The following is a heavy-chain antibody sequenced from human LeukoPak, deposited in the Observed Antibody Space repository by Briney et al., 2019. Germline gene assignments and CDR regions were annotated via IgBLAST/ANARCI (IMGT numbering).Heavy chain of an antibody. CDR1: GDSISSGAYY. J-gene: IGHJ5*02. V-gene: IGHV4-31*03. CDR2: FYYSGPT. Sequence: PSQTLSPTSTVSGDSISSGAYYWSSIRQHPGKGLEWIAYFYYSGPTYYNPSLKSRVTISVDTSKNQFSLKLHSVTAADTAVYYCARVESQDWFDPWAREPWSPSPQ. D-gene: IGHD5-24*01. CDR3: ARVESQDWFDP.